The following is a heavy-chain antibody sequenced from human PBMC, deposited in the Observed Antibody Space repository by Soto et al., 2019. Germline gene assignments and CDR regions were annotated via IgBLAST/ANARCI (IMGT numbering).Heavy chain of an antibody. V-gene: IGHV2-5*02. D-gene: IGHD3-9*01. CDR3: AHSRKSYYDILNRYNY. CDR1: GFSLSTSGVG. Sequence: SGPTLVNPTQTLTLTCTFSGFSLSTSGVGVAWIRQPPGKALEWLALIYWDDDKRYSPSLKSRLTITKDTSKNQVVLTMTNMDPGDTATYYCAHSRKSYYDILNRYNYWGQGTLVTVSS. J-gene: IGHJ4*02. CDR2: IYWDDDK.